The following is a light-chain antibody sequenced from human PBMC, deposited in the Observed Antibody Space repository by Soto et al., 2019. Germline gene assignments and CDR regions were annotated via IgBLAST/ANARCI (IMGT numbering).Light chain of an antibody. Sequence: QSVLTQPRSVSGSPGQSVTISCTGTSSDVGGYNYVSWYQQHPGKAPKLMIYDVSKRPSGVPDRFSGSKSGNTASLTISGLQAEDEADYYCCSYAGSYTFYAFGTGTQLTVL. CDR3: CSYAGSYTFYA. J-gene: IGLJ1*01. CDR1: SSDVGGYNY. V-gene: IGLV2-11*01. CDR2: DVS.